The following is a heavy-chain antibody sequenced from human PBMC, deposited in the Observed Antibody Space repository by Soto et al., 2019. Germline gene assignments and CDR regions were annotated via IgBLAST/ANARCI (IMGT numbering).Heavy chain of an antibody. CDR3: ARLTGMVRGLLPPRFDY. Sequence: DSLKISCNGSGYSFTSYWIGWVRQMPGKGLEWMWIIYPGDSDTRYSPSFQVQVTISADKSISTSYLQWSSPKASDTAMYYCARLTGMVRGLLPPRFDYWGHGSMVAVSS. J-gene: IGHJ4*01. CDR1: GYSFTSYW. D-gene: IGHD3-10*01. CDR2: IYPGDSDT. V-gene: IGHV5-51*01.